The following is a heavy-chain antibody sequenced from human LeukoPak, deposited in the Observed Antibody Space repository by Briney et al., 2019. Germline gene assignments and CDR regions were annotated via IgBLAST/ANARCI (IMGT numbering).Heavy chain of an antibody. J-gene: IGHJ4*02. Sequence: GGSLRLSCAASGFTFSSYAMSWVRQAPGKGLEWVSAISGSGGSTYYADSVKGRFTISRDNSKNTLYLQMNSLRAEGTAVYYCAKDNVPAFGYYDSSGYYSIRSCDYWGQGTLVTISS. CDR3: AKDNVPAFGYYDSSGYYSIRSCDY. D-gene: IGHD3-22*01. CDR1: GFTFSSYA. CDR2: ISGSGGST. V-gene: IGHV3-23*01.